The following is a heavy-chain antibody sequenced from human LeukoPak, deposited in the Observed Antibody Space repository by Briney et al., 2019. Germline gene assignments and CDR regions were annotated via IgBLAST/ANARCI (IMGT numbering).Heavy chain of an antibody. CDR3: ARLGSYSSSLFYYYYMDV. D-gene: IGHD6-6*01. J-gene: IGHJ6*03. Sequence: PSETLSLTCTVSGGSISSYYWSWIRQPPGKGLEWIGYIYTSGSTNYNPSLKSRVTISVDTSKNQFSLKLSSATAADTAVYYCARLGSYSSSLFYYYYMDVWGKGTTVTVSS. CDR1: GGSISSYY. V-gene: IGHV4-4*09. CDR2: IYTSGST.